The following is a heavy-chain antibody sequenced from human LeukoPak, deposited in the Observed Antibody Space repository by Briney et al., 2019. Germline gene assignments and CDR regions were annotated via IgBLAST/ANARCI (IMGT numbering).Heavy chain of an antibody. Sequence: GGSLRLSSAASGFTFSDYSMNWVRQAPGKGLEWISYIPTSGSSIYYAESVKGRFTISRDNAKNSLYLQMNSLRDEDTAVYYCARDLIYAFDIWGQGTTVTVSS. CDR3: ARDLIYAFDI. CDR2: IPTSGSSI. J-gene: IGHJ3*02. V-gene: IGHV3-48*02. D-gene: IGHD3-10*01. CDR1: GFTFSDYS.